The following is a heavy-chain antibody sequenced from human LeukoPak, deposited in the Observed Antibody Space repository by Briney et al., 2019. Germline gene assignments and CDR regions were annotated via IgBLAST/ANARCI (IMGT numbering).Heavy chain of an antibody. CDR2: ISSSSSTI. Sequence: GGSLRLSCAASGFTFSSYSMNWVRQAPGKGLEWVSYISSSSSTIYYADSVKGRFTISRDNAKNSLYLQMNSLRAEDTAVYYCATYGDRNYWGQGTLVTVSS. D-gene: IGHD4-17*01. CDR1: GFTFSSYS. J-gene: IGHJ4*02. CDR3: ATYGDRNY. V-gene: IGHV3-48*04.